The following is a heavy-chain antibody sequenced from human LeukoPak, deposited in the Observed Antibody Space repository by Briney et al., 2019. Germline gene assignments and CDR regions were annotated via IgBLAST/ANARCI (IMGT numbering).Heavy chain of an antibody. Sequence: GGSLRLSCAASGFTFSSYNMNWVRQAPGKGLEWVSSISTSSSYIYYADSVKGRFTISRDNARNSLYLQMNSLRAEDTALYYCARDHEEYCSGGSCSRFDYWGQGTLVTVSS. CDR3: ARDHEEYCSGGSCSRFDY. V-gene: IGHV3-21*01. CDR1: GFTFSSYN. CDR2: ISTSSSYI. J-gene: IGHJ4*02. D-gene: IGHD2-15*01.